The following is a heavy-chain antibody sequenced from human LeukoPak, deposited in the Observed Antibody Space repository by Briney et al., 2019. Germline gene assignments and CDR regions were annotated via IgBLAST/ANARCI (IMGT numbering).Heavy chain of an antibody. Sequence: PSETLSLTCTVSGGSISSSSYYWGWIRQPPGKGLEWIGSIYYSGSTYYNPSLKSRVTISVDTSKNQFSLKLSSVTAADTAVYYCARRSSSWYAAFDIWGQGTMVTVSS. D-gene: IGHD6-13*01. CDR1: GGSISSSSYY. CDR3: ARRSSSWYAAFDI. V-gene: IGHV4-39*01. J-gene: IGHJ3*02. CDR2: IYYSGST.